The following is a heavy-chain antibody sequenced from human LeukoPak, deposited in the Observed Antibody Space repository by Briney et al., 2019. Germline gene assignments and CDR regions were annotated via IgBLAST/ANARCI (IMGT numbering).Heavy chain of an antibody. D-gene: IGHD4-17*01. CDR1: GGSFSGYY. Sequence: SETLSLTCAVYGGSFSGYYWSWIRQPPGKGLEWIGEINHSGSTNYSPSLKSRVTISVDTSKNQFSLKLSSVTAADTAVYYCARDYGDYGSYFDYWGRGTLVTVSS. CDR3: ARDYGDYGSYFDY. J-gene: IGHJ4*02. V-gene: IGHV4-34*01. CDR2: INHSGST.